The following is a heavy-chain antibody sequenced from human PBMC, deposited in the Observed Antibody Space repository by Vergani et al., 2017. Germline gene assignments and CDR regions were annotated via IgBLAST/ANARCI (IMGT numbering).Heavy chain of an antibody. CDR3: ARGTLNDDILTGYYSGYFDY. D-gene: IGHD3-9*01. J-gene: IGHJ4*02. CDR1: GYTFTGYY. V-gene: IGHV1-2*02. Sequence: QVRLVQSGAEVKKPGASVKVSCKASGYTFTGYYMHWVRQAPGQGLEWMGWINPNSGGTNYAQKFQGRVTMTRDTSISTAYMELSRLRADDTAVYYCARGTLNDDILTGYYSGYFDYWGQGTLVTVSS. CDR2: INPNSGGT.